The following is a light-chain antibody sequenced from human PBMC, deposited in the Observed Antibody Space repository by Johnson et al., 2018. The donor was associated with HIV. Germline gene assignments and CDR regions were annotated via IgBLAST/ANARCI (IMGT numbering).Light chain of an antibody. V-gene: IGLV1-51*02. CDR2: ENN. CDR1: SSNIGNNY. CDR3: GTWDSGLSAHYV. Sequence: QSVLTQPPSVSAAPGQKVTISCSGSSSNIGNNYVSWYQQLPGTAPKLLIYENNKRPSGIPDRFSGSKSCTSATLGITGLQTGDEADYYCGTWDSGLSAHYVFGTGTRVTVL. J-gene: IGLJ1*01.